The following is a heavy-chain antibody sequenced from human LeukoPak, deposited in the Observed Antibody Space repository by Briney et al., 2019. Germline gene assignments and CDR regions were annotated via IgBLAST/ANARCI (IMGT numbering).Heavy chain of an antibody. CDR1: GGSFSGYY. D-gene: IGHD5-24*01. V-gene: IGHV4-34*01. Sequence: PSETLSLTCAVYGGSFSGYYWSWIRQPPGKGLEWIGEINHSGSTNYNPSLKSRVTISLDTSKNQFSLKLSSVTAADTAVYYCARGRTLRWQQSYFDYWGQGTLDTVSS. CDR3: ARGRTLRWQQSYFDY. CDR2: INHSGST. J-gene: IGHJ4*02.